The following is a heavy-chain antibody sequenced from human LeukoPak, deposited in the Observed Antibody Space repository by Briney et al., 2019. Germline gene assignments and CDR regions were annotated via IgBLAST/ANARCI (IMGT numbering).Heavy chain of an antibody. CDR1: GFTFSSYG. V-gene: IGHV3-33*06. D-gene: IGHD3-22*01. J-gene: IGHJ3*02. Sequence: GGSLRLSCAASGFTFSSYGMHWVRQAPGKGLEWVAVIWYDGSNKYYADSVKGRFTISRDNSKNTLYLQMNSLRAEDTAVYYCAKDSAGYYYAFDIWGQGTMVTVSS. CDR3: AKDSAGYYYAFDI. CDR2: IWYDGSNK.